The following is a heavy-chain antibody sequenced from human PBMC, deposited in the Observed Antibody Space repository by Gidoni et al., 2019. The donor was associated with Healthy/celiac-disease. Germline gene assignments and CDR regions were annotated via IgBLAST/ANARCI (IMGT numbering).Heavy chain of an antibody. V-gene: IGHV5-51*01. CDR3: AMVFPGDSSGYPYFDY. D-gene: IGHD3-22*01. CDR1: GYSFTSYW. J-gene: IGHJ4*02. CDR2: IYPGDSDT. Sequence: EVQLVQSGAEVKKPGESLKISCKGSGYSFTSYWIGWVRQMPGKGLEWMGIIYPGDSDTRYSPSFQGQVTISADKSISTAYLQWSSLKASDTAMYYCAMVFPGDSSGYPYFDYWGQGTLVTVSS.